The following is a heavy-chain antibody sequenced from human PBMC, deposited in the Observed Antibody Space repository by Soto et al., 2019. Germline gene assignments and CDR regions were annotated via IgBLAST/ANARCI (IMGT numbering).Heavy chain of an antibody. CDR3: ARDGDTAMAFYYYYGMDV. CDR2: ISSSSSTI. D-gene: IGHD5-18*01. J-gene: IGHJ6*02. CDR1: GFTFSSYS. V-gene: IGHV3-48*02. Sequence: SLRLSCAASGFTFSSYSMNWVRQAPRKGLEWVSYISSSSSTIYYADSVKGRFTISRDNAKNSLYLQMNSLRDEDTAVYYCARDGDTAMAFYYYYGMDVWGQGTTVTVSS.